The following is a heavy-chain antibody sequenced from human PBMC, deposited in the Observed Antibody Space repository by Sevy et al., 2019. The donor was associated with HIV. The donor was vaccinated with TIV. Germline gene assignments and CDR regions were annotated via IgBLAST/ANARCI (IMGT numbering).Heavy chain of an antibody. D-gene: IGHD3-22*01. CDR2: IGYDGSDK. Sequence: GGSLRLSCAASGFTFGGYGMHWVRQARGKGLEWVAIIGYDGSDKHYADSVKGRFTISRDNSKNTPYLQMISLRAEDTAVYYCAKGSPWNYDGSGYFDYWGQGTLVTVSS. J-gene: IGHJ4*02. CDR1: GFTFGGYG. V-gene: IGHV3-30*02. CDR3: AKGSPWNYDGSGYFDY.